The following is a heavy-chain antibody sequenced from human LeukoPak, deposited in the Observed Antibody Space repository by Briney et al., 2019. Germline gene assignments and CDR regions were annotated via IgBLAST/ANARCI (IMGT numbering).Heavy chain of an antibody. CDR3: AREPHSSGSYSGDAFDI. V-gene: IGHV4-61*02. Sequence: SETLSLTCTVSGGSISSGSYFWSWIRPPAGKGLEWIGRIYISGSTNYNAPLKSRVTISIDTSKNQLSLKLSSVTAADTAVYYCAREPHSSGSYSGDAFDIWGQGTMVTVSS. CDR2: IYISGST. D-gene: IGHD1-26*01. J-gene: IGHJ3*02. CDR1: GGSISSGSYF.